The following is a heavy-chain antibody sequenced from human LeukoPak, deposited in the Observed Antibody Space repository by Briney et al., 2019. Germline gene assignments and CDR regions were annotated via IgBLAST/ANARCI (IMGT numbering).Heavy chain of an antibody. V-gene: IGHV3-48*03. D-gene: IGHD3-10*01. Sequence: GGSLRLSCAASGFAFNTYALSWVRQAPGKGLEWVSYISSSGSTIYYADFVKGRFTISRDNAKNSLYLQMNSLRAEDTAVYYCARWVTRGVITDAFDIWGQGTMVTVSS. J-gene: IGHJ3*02. CDR2: ISSSGSTI. CDR3: ARWVTRGVITDAFDI. CDR1: GFAFNTYA.